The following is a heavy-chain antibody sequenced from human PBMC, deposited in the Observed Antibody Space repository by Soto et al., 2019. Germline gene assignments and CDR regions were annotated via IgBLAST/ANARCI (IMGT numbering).Heavy chain of an antibody. CDR2: ISGSGGST. Sequence: PGGSLRLSCAASGFTFSSYAMSWVRQAPGKGLEWVSAISGSGGSTYYADSVKGRFTISRDNSKNTLYLQMNSLRAEDTAVYYCAQDLKWERLGTAGWFVPGGQGTLVSVS. CDR1: GFTFSSYA. D-gene: IGHD1-26*01. V-gene: IGHV3-23*01. J-gene: IGHJ5*02. CDR3: AQDLKWERLGTAGWFVP.